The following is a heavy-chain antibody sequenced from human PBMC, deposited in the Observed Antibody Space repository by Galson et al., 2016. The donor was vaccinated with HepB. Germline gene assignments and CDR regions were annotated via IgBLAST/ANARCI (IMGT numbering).Heavy chain of an antibody. V-gene: IGHV3-30*04. CDR1: GFSFSTNA. Sequence: SLRLSCAASGFSFSTNAMHWVRRAPGKGLEWVAGILYDGSNEYYADSVKGRFTISRDNSNNTLYLQMNSLRGEDTAVYYCARVREYFFDYWGQGTLVTVSS. CDR2: ILYDGSNE. D-gene: IGHD3-10*01. J-gene: IGHJ4*02. CDR3: ARVREYFFDY.